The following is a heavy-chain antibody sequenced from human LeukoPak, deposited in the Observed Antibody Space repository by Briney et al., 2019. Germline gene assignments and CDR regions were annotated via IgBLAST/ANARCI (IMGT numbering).Heavy chain of an antibody. V-gene: IGHV4-4*07. CDR2: IYTSGST. CDR1: GGSISNQY. CDR3: ARDRVGSSSWYGFGY. J-gene: IGHJ4*02. D-gene: IGHD6-13*01. Sequence: SETLSLTCTVSGGSISNQYWTWIRQPAGKGLEWIGRIYTSGSTNYNPSLKSRVTMSVDTSKSQFSLKLSSVTAADTAVYYCARDRVGSSSWYGFGYWGQGTLVTVSS.